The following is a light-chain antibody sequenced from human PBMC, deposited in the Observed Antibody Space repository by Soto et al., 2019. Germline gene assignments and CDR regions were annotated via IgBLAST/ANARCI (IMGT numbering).Light chain of an antibody. CDR3: CSYADGSIYS. J-gene: IGLJ1*01. CDR1: SRDVGAYDY. CDR2: YVD. Sequence: QSVLTQPASVSGSPGQSITISCTGTSRDVGAYDYVSWYLQYPDKAPQLLIYYVDHRPSGVSSRFSGSKSGNTASLTISGLQAEDEGDYYCCSYADGSIYSFGNGTKVTAL. V-gene: IGLV2-14*03.